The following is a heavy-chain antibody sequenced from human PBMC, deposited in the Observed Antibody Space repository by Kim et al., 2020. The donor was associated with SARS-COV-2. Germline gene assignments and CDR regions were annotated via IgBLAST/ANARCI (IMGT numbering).Heavy chain of an antibody. J-gene: IGHJ6*02. V-gene: IGHV4-39*01. D-gene: IGHD3-22*01. CDR3: ARLTTHYGMDV. Sequence: SETLSLTCTVSGGSISSSSYYWGWIRQPPGKGLEWIGSIYYSGSTYYNPSLKSRVTISVDTSKNQFSLKLSSVTAADTAVYYCARLTTHYGMDVWGQGTT. CDR1: GGSISSSSYY. CDR2: IYYSGST.